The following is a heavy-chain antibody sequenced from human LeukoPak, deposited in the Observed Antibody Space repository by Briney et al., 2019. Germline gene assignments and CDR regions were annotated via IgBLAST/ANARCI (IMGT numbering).Heavy chain of an antibody. D-gene: IGHD3-16*01. J-gene: IGHJ4*02. CDR1: GFTFSSHG. Sequence: GGSLRLSCVASGFTFSSHGMNWVRQAPGKGLEWVSGISSGTRTYYADSVKGRFAISRNNSKNTLYLHMSSLRVEDTAVFYCARVAPPLDDYIRGSFPYYFDYWGQGTPVTVSS. CDR2: ISSGTRT. CDR3: ARVAPPLDDYIRGSFPYYFDY. V-gene: IGHV3-23*05.